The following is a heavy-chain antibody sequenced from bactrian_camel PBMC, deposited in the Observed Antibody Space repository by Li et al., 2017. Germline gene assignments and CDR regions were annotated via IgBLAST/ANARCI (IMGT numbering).Heavy chain of an antibody. Sequence: HVQLVESGGGSTQTGGSLVLACTASTRPKCMAWFRQGPGKEREGVANIWTADHTTYYADSVRGRFTISHDSATNTMYLQMNNVKPEDSAMYYCAARDVGCRNDPEGFNTWGQGTQVTVSS. CDR2: IWTADHTT. V-gene: IGHV3S1*01. CDR1: TRPKC. J-gene: IGHJ4*01. CDR3: AARDVGCRNDPEGFNT. D-gene: IGHD5*01.